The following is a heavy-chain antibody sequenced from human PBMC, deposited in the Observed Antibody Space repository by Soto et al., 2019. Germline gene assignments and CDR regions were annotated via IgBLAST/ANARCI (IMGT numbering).Heavy chain of an antibody. CDR2: ISYDGSNK. V-gene: IGHV3-30*18. Sequence: ESGGGVVQPGRSLRLSCAASGFTFSSYGMHWVRQAPGKGLEWVAVISYDGSNKYYADSVKGRFTISRDNSKNTLYLQMNSLRAEDTAVYYCAKDRLSGVGATFFDYWGQGTLVTVSS. J-gene: IGHJ4*02. D-gene: IGHD1-26*01. CDR1: GFTFSSYG. CDR3: AKDRLSGVGATFFDY.